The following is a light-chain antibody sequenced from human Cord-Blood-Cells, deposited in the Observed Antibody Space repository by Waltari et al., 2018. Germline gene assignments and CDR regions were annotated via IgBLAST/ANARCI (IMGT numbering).Light chain of an antibody. CDR1: SGHSSYA. J-gene: IGLJ3*02. CDR2: LNSDGSH. V-gene: IGLV4-69*01. Sequence: QLVLTQSPSASASLGASVKLTCTLSSGHSSYAIAWHQQQPEKGPRYLMKLNSDGSHSKGDXIPXXXAGSSAGAXRYLTXSSLQSEDEADYYCQTWGTGIGVFGGGTKLTVL. CDR3: QTWGTGIGV.